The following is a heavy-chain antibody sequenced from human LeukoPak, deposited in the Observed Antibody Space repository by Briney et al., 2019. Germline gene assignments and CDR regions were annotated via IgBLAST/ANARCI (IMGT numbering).Heavy chain of an antibody. CDR1: GFTFSSYA. CDR2: TSGSGGST. V-gene: IGHV3-23*01. CDR3: AKGDILTGYYTDGMDV. D-gene: IGHD3-9*01. Sequence: PGGSLRLSCAASGFTFSSYAMSWVRQAPGKGLEWVSATSGSGGSTYYADSVKGRFTISRDNSKNTLYLQMNSLRAEDTAVYYCAKGDILTGYYTDGMDVWGQGTTVTVSS. J-gene: IGHJ6*02.